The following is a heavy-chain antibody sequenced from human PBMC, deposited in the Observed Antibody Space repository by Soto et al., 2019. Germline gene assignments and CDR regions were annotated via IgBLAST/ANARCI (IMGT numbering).Heavy chain of an antibody. J-gene: IGHJ6*02. CDR1: GYSFTSYW. V-gene: IGHV5-51*01. CDR3: ARLGDCSSTSCYHIYKYYYGMDV. Sequence: LKISCKGSGYSFTSYWIGWVRHMPVKGLELMGIIYPGDSYTRYSPSFQGQVTISADKSISTAYLQWSSLKASDTAMYYCARLGDCSSTSCYHIYKYYYGMDVWGQGTTVTVSS. D-gene: IGHD2-2*01. CDR2: IYPGDSYT.